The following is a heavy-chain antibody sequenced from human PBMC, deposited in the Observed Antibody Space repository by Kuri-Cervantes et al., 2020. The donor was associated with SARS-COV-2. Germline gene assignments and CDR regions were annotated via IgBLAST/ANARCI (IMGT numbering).Heavy chain of an antibody. J-gene: IGHJ4*02. CDR2: ISGSGGRK. CDR3: AKSRTGVGDSTDY. CDR1: GFTFSSYA. Sequence: GGSLRLSCAASGFTFSSYAISWVRQAPGKGLEWVSAISGSGGRKYYAASLKGRFTISRDNSKNTPYRQMDSLRDEETAVYYCAKSRTGVGDSTDYWGPGTLVTVSS. V-gene: IGHV3-23*01. D-gene: IGHD1-26*01.